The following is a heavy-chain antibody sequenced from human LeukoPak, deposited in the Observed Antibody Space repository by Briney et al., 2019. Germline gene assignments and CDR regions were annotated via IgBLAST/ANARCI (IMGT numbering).Heavy chain of an antibody. J-gene: IGHJ6*03. D-gene: IGHD4-17*01. CDR3: ATGRHYGDYEGGLGYYHHYMDV. CDR2: ISAYNGNT. V-gene: IGHV1-18*01. Sequence: ASVKVSCKASGYTFTSYGISWVRQAPGQGLEWMGWISAYNGNTNYAQKLQGRVTMTEDTSTDTAYMELSSLRSEDTAVYYCATGRHYGDYEGGLGYYHHYMDVWGKGTTVTVSS. CDR1: GYTFTSYG.